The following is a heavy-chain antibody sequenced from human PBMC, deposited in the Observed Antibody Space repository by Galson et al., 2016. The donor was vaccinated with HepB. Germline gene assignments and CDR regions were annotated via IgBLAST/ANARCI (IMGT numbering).Heavy chain of an antibody. D-gene: IGHD3-10*01. CDR1: GGTFRSCA. CDR2: IIPMFGTV. V-gene: IGHV1-69*06. J-gene: IGHJ6*02. CDR3: VRSTALEPGNPQELHVVNFYHYGMDV. Sequence: SVKVSCKASGGTFRSCAISWVRQAPGQGLEWMGGIIPMFGTVSYAQKFQGRLTITADKSTNVADMELSSLRPEDTAVYYCVRSTALEPGNPQELHVVNFYHYGMDVWGQGTT.